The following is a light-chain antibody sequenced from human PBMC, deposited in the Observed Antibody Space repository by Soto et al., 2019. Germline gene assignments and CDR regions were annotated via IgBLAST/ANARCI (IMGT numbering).Light chain of an antibody. V-gene: IGLV2-14*01. CDR2: EVS. Sequence: QSALTQPASVSGSPGQSITFSCTGTSSDVGGYNYVSWYQQHPGKAPKLMIYEVSNRPSGVSNRFSGSKSGNTASLTVFGLQAEDEADYYCSSYTSSSTWVFGGGTKLTVL. J-gene: IGLJ3*02. CDR1: SSDVGGYNY. CDR3: SSYTSSSTWV.